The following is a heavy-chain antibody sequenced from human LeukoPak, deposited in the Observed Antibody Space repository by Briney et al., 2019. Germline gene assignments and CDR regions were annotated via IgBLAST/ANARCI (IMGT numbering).Heavy chain of an antibody. CDR1: GGSISTYY. V-gene: IGHV4-4*07. CDR3: ESGGRISAANWFDL. Sequence: SETLSLTCTVSGGSISTYYWSWIRQPAGKGLEWIGRVYPSGRTSYNPSLKNRVTISVDTSKKQFSLKLRSVTAADTAVYYCESGGRISAANWFDLWGPGTLVTVSS. D-gene: IGHD6-13*01. CDR2: VYPSGRT. J-gene: IGHJ5*02.